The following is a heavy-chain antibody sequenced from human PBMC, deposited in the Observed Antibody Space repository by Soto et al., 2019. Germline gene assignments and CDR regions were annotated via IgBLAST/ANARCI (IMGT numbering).Heavy chain of an antibody. Sequence: EVQLVDSGGGLVQPGGSLRLSCAASGFIFSNYVMSRVRQAPGKGLEWVSSISDSGGTSYYADSVKGRFTISRDNSKNTLYRQMNSLRAEDTAIYYCAKRPRSLLTFDYWGQGPLVTVSS. CDR1: GFIFSNYV. CDR3: AKRPRSLLTFDY. J-gene: IGHJ4*02. V-gene: IGHV3-23*04. CDR2: ISDSGGTS. D-gene: IGHD1-26*01.